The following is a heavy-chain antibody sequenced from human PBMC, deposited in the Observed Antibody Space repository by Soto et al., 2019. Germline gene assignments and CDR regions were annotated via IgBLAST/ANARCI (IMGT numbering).Heavy chain of an antibody. CDR3: ATSGKNYYYYYGMDV. D-gene: IGHD3-10*01. CDR1: GGSISSSSYY. Sequence: SETLSLTCTVSGGSISSSSYYWGWIRQPPGKGLEWIGSIYYSGSTYYNPSLKSLVTISVDTSKNQFSLKLSSVTAADTAVYYCATSGKNYYYYYGMDVWGQGTTVTVSS. CDR2: IYYSGST. V-gene: IGHV4-39*01. J-gene: IGHJ6*02.